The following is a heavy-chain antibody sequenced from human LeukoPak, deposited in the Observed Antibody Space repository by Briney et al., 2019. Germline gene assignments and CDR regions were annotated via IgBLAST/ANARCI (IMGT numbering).Heavy chain of an antibody. J-gene: IGHJ4*02. Sequence: LSLTCAVYGGSFSGYYWSWVRQAPGKGLEWVAVISYDGSNKYYADSVKGRFTISRDNSKNTLYLQMNSLRAEDTAVYYCARGRGYGDYLDYWGQGTLVAVSS. V-gene: IGHV3-30-3*01. CDR3: ARGRGYGDYLDY. D-gene: IGHD4-17*01. CDR2: ISYDGSNK. CDR1: GGSFSGYY.